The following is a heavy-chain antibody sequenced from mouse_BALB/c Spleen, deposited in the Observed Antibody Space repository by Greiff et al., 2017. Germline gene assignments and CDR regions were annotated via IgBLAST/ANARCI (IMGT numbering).Heavy chain of an antibody. V-gene: IGHV3-2*02. J-gene: IGHJ3*01. CDR1: GYSITSDYA. CDR3: ARSYYGYEAY. CDR2: ISYSGST. Sequence: EVQLQESGPGLVKPSQSLSLTCTVTGYSITSDYAWNWIRQFPRTKLEWMGYISYSGSTSYNPSLKSRISITRDTSKNQFFLQLNSVTTEDTATYYCARSYYGYEAYWGQGTLVTVSA. D-gene: IGHD1-2*01.